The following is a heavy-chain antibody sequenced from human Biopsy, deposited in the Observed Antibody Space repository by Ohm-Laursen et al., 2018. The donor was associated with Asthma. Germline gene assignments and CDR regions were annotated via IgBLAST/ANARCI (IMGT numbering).Heavy chain of an antibody. CDR3: AKVGHGNGDYVGWFDP. J-gene: IGHJ5*02. Sequence: SLRLCSATGFTVSNFAMNCFRQAPGQGLEWFSVIRSGSGSTYYADSVKGRFTITRDTSMNTLYLQMNSLRAEDTAVYYCAKVGHGNGDYVGWFDPWGQGTLVTVSS. V-gene: IGHV3-23*01. CDR2: IRSGSGST. CDR1: GFTVSNFA. D-gene: IGHD4-17*01.